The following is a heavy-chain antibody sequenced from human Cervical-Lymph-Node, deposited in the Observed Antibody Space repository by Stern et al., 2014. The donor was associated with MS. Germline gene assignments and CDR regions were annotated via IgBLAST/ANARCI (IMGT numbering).Heavy chain of an antibody. Sequence: VQLVESGAEVKKPGASVNVSCEASGYTLTSYYIHWVRQAPGQGLEWMGIIHPRAGRTSYAQKFQGRVTMTRDTSTSTVYMEMNSLRSEDTALYYCARGTRVVVVPGAPRAWFDPWGQGTLVTVSS. D-gene: IGHD2-2*01. J-gene: IGHJ5*02. CDR3: ARGTRVVVVPGAPRAWFDP. V-gene: IGHV1-46*01. CDR1: GYTLTSYY. CDR2: IHPRAGRT.